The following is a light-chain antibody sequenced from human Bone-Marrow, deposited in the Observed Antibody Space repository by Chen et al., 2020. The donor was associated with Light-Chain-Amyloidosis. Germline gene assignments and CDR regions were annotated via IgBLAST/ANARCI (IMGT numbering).Light chain of an antibody. CDR2: GSS. J-gene: IGKJ4*01. CDR1: QTIRSNY. CDR3: QQYGTSPLT. V-gene: IGKV3-20*01. Sequence: EIVLTQSPGTLSLSPGEGANLSCRASQTIRSNYLTWYQQKFGQAPRLRIYGSSSRATGIQDRFTGSGSGTDFTLTINRLEPNDFAMYYCQQYGTSPLTFGGGTKVEIK.